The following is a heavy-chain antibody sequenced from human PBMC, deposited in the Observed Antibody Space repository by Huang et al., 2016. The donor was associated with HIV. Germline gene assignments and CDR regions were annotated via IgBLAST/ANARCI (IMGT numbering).Heavy chain of an antibody. D-gene: IGHD3-22*01. CDR3: ARVESRRYYDSSGYYY. CDR1: GGTFSSYA. CDR2: IIPILGTA. J-gene: IGHJ4*02. V-gene: IGHV1-69*01. Sequence: QVQLVQSGAEVKKPGSSVKVSCKASGGTFSSYAISWVRQAPGQGREWMGGIIPILGTANYAQKFQGRVTITADESTSTAYMELSSLRSEDTAVYYCARVESRRYYDSSGYYYWGQGTLVTVSS.